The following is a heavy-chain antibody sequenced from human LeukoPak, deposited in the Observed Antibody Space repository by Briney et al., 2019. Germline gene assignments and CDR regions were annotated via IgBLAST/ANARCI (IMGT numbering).Heavy chain of an antibody. V-gene: IGHV3-23*01. CDR3: ARDRDKDFDWANIFDY. Sequence: GGTLRLSCAASGFTLSTYGMSWVRQAPGKGLEWVSAISGSANNTYYADSVKGRFTIFRDNTKNTLYLQMNSLRAEDTAVYYCARDRDKDFDWANIFDYWGQGTLVTVSS. CDR1: GFTLSTYG. CDR2: ISGSANNT. D-gene: IGHD3-9*01. J-gene: IGHJ4*02.